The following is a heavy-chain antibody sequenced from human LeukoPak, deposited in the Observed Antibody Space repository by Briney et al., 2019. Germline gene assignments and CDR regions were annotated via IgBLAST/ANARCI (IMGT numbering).Heavy chain of an antibody. CDR3: ARATYSSSSSYAESDY. CDR1: GFTVSSNY. D-gene: IGHD6-6*01. V-gene: IGHV3-53*01. CDR2: IYSGGST. J-gene: IGHJ4*02. Sequence: GGSLRLSCAASGFTVSSNYMSWVRQAPGKGLEWVSVIYSGGSTYYADSVKGRFTISRDNSKNTLYLQMNSLRAEDTAVYYCARATYSSSSSYAESDYWGQGTLVTVSS.